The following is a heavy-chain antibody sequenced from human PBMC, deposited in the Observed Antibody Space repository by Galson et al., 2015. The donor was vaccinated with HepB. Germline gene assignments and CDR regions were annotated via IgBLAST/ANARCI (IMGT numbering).Heavy chain of an antibody. CDR3: ARHVGPSAAGYFDY. Sequence: QSGAEVKKPGESLKISCKGSGYFFKSYWIGWVRLTPEKGLEWMGIIHPGDSDTRYSPSFQGQVTISADRSIDTAYLHWSSLKAADTATYYCARHVGPSAAGYFDYWSQGILVTVSS. J-gene: IGHJ4*02. V-gene: IGHV5-51*01. CDR2: IHPGDSDT. D-gene: IGHD6-13*01. CDR1: GYFFKSYW.